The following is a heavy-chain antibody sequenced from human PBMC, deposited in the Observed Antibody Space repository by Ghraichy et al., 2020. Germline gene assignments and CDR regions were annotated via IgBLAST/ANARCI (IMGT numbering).Heavy chain of an antibody. J-gene: IGHJ6*02. D-gene: IGHD1-26*01. Sequence: GSLRLSCTVSGGSISSYYWSWIRQPPGKGLEWIGDIYYSGSTNYNPSLKSRVTISVHMSKNQFSLKLSSVTAADTAVYYCARHGGTYYYYYGMDVWGQGTTVTVSS. CDR2: IYYSGST. CDR3: ARHGGTYYYYYGMDV. CDR1: GGSISSYY. V-gene: IGHV4-59*08.